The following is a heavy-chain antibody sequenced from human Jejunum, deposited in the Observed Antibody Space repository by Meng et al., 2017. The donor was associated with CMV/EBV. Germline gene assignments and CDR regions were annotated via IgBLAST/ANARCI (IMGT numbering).Heavy chain of an antibody. V-gene: IGHV3-48*03. CDR3: VRDSASGSRSPGVH. D-gene: IGHD3-10*01. J-gene: IGHJ4*02. CDR2: ISRSGSAV. CDR1: GFFFSSYE. Sequence: GFFFSSYEMNWVRQAAGKGLEWISSISRSGSAVYYAASVQGRFTISRDNAKNSLFLQMNSLGAEDTALYYCVRDSASGSRSPGVHWGQGTLVTVSS.